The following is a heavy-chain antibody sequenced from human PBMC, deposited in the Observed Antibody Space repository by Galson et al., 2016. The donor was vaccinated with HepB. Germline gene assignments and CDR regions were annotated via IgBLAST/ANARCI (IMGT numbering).Heavy chain of an antibody. CDR3: VRQPTYGYPFDY. Sequence: SLRLSCAAPGFIFRKYPMHWVRQAPGKGRQYVEAIRYNGGTKHYANSVKGRFTISRDNSKNTLYLQMSSLRVEDTSVYFCVRQPTYGYPFDYWGQGTLVTVSS. CDR2: IRYNGGTK. CDR1: GFIFRKYP. J-gene: IGHJ4*02. V-gene: IGHV3-64D*08. D-gene: IGHD5-18*01.